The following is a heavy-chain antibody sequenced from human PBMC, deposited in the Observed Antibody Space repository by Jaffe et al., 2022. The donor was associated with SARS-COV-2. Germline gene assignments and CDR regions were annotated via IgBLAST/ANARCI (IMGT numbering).Heavy chain of an antibody. Sequence: EVQLVESGGGVVQPGGSLRLSCAASGFTFDDYAMHWVRQAPGKGLEWVSLISGDGGSTYYADSVKGRFTISRDNSKNSLYLQMNSLRTEDTALYYCAKDMSRIQLWSPTVPDYWGQGTLVTVSS. CDR1: GFTFDDYA. J-gene: IGHJ4*02. CDR2: ISGDGGST. V-gene: IGHV3-43*02. D-gene: IGHD5-18*01. CDR3: AKDMSRIQLWSPTVPDY.